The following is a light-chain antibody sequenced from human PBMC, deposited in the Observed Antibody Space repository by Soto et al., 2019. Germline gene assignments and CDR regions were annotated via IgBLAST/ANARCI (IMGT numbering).Light chain of an antibody. CDR2: EVT. CDR1: SSDVGTYDY. J-gene: IGLJ7*01. V-gene: IGLV2-8*01. CDR3: SSYAARNIV. Sequence: QSALTQPPSASGSPGQSVTISCTGTSSDVGTYDYVSWYQQHPGKAPQLLIYEVTKRPSGVPDRFSGSKSGNTASLTVSGLQAEDDADYYCSSYAARNIVFGGGTQLTVL.